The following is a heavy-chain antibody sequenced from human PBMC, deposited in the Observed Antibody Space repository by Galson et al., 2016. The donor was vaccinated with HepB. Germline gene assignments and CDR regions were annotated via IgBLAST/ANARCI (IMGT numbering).Heavy chain of an antibody. Sequence: SLRLSCAASGFTFSTYWMHWVRRAPGKGLVWVSRINFDGSIINYADSVNGRFTISRDNARNTLYLQVNSLRVEDTAVYYCVRVGCSGGSCYYFDYWGQGTLVTVSP. D-gene: IGHD2-15*01. V-gene: IGHV3-74*01. CDR1: GFTFSTYW. CDR2: INFDGSII. J-gene: IGHJ4*02. CDR3: VRVGCSGGSCYYFDY.